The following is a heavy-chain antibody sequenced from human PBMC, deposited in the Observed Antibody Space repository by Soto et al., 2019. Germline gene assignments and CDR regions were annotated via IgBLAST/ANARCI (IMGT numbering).Heavy chain of an antibody. CDR3: AKDPRTCSGGSCYWFDP. V-gene: IGHV3-23*01. Sequence: PGGSLRLSCAASGFTFSSYAMSWVRQAPGKGLEWVSAISGSGGSTYYADSVKGRFTISRDNSKNTLYLQMNSLRAEDTAVYYCAKDPRTCSGGSCYWFDPWGQGTLVTVSS. D-gene: IGHD2-15*01. CDR1: GFTFSSYA. CDR2: ISGSGGST. J-gene: IGHJ5*02.